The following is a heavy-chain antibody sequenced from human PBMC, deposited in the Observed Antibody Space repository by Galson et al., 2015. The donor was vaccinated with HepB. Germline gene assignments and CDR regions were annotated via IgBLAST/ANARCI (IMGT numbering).Heavy chain of an antibody. CDR3: VRAAGGLYSSGRYFYYYMDV. CDR1: GFMFIDYW. CDR2: IKQDGSEK. D-gene: IGHD6-19*01. Sequence: SLRLSCAASGFMFIDYWMTWVRQAPGKGLQWVASIKQDGSEKYYLDSVKGRFTISRDNAKNSLFLQMNSLTADDTAVYYCVRAAGGLYSSGRYFYYYMDVWGTGTTVTVSS. J-gene: IGHJ6*03. V-gene: IGHV3-7*03.